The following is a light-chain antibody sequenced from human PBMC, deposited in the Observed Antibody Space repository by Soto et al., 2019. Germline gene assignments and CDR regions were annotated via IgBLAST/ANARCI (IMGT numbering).Light chain of an antibody. V-gene: IGLV2-11*01. Sequence: QSALTQPRSVSGSPGQSVTISCTGTSSDVGGYNYVSWYQQHPGKAPKLMIYDVSKRPSGVPDRFSGSKSGTTASLTISGLQDEDEADYYCCSYAGSYTWVFGGGTKVTVL. J-gene: IGLJ3*02. CDR2: DVS. CDR3: CSYAGSYTWV. CDR1: SSDVGGYNY.